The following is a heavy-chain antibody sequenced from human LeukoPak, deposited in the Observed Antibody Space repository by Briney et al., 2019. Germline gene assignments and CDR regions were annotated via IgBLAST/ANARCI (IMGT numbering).Heavy chain of an antibody. CDR1: GGSISSGGYY. D-gene: IGHD3-9*01. CDR2: IYYSGST. CDR3: ARGSEMAHDIDY. Sequence: SETLSLTCTVSGGSISSGGYYWSWIRQHPGKGLEWIGYIYYSGSTNYNPSLKSRVTISVDTSKNQFSLKLSSVTAADTAAYYCARGSEMAHDIDYWGQGTLVTVSS. V-gene: IGHV4-61*08. J-gene: IGHJ4*02.